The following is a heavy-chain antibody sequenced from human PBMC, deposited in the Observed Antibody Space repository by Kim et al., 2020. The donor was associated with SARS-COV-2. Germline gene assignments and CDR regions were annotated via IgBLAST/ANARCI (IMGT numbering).Heavy chain of an antibody. J-gene: IGHJ5*02. CDR2: IYYSGST. CDR1: GGSISSYY. V-gene: IGHV4-59*01. D-gene: IGHD2-21*02. CDR3: ATLHQYCGGDCYPGWFDP. Sequence: SETLSLTCTVSGGSISSYYWSWIRQPPGKGLEWIGYIYYSGSTNYNPSLKSRVTISVDTSKNQFSLKLSSVTAADTAVYYCATLHQYCGGDCYPGWFDPWGQGTLVTVSS.